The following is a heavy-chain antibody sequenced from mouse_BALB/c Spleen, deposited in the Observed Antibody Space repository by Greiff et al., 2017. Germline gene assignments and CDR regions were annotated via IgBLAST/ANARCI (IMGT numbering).Heavy chain of an antibody. CDR2: IWSGGST. CDR1: GFSLTSYG. D-gene: IGHD1-1*01. Sequence: VQLQQSGPGLVQPSQSLSITCTVSGFSLTSYGVHWVRQSPGKGLEWLGVIWSGGSTDYNAAFISRLSISKDNSKRQVFFKMNSLQANDTAIYYCARNPPSYYYGSRAYYYAMDYWGQGTSVTVSS. CDR3: ARNPPSYYYGSRAYYYAMDY. V-gene: IGHV2-2*02. J-gene: IGHJ4*01.